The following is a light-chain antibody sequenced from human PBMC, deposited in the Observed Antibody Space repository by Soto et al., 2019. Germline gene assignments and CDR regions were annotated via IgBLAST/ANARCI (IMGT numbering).Light chain of an antibody. V-gene: IGKV1-39*01. CDR3: QQSYSSPPT. Sequence: DIQITQSPSSLSSSVLERFTITCRASQGIGNDLGWYQQKPGKAPKRLIYATSSLQSGVPSRFSGSRSGPDFTLTISSLQPEDFATYYCQQSYSSPPTFGQGTKVDIK. J-gene: IGKJ1*01. CDR1: QGIGND. CDR2: ATS.